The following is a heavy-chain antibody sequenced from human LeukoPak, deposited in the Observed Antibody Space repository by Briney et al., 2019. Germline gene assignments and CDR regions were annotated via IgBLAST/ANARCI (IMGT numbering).Heavy chain of an antibody. Sequence: ASVKVSCKASGGTFSSYAISWVRQAPGQGLEWMGGIIPISGTANYAQKFQGRVTMTRNTSISTAYMGLSSLRSEDTAVYYCARGRLYNWFDPWGQGTLVTVSS. D-gene: IGHD2/OR15-2a*01. V-gene: IGHV1-69*05. CDR1: GGTFSSYA. CDR3: ARGRLYNWFDP. CDR2: IIPISGTA. J-gene: IGHJ5*02.